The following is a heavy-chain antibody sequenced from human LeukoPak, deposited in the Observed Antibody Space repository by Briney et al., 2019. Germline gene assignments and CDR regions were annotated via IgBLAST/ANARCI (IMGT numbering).Heavy chain of an antibody. V-gene: IGHV3-21*04. D-gene: IGHD5-24*01. CDR2: ISSSSSYI. CDR1: GFTFSSYS. Sequence: GGSLRLSCAASGFTFSSYSMNWVRQAPGKGLEWVSSISSSSSYIYYADSVKGRFTISRDNAKNSLYLQMNSLRAEDTAVYYCARAQGDGYDDAFDIWGQGTMVTVSS. CDR3: ARAQGDGYDDAFDI. J-gene: IGHJ3*02.